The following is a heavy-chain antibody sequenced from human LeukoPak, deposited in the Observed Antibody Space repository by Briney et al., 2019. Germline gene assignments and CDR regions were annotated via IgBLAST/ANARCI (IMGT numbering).Heavy chain of an antibody. CDR3: ATTKEGYQLPSHSYGYY. D-gene: IGHD5-18*01. CDR2: IYPGDSDT. Sequence: PGESLKISCKGSGYSFTSYWIGWVRQMPGKGLEWMGIIYPGDSDTRYSPSFQGQVTISADKSISTAYLQWSSLKASDTAMYYCATTKEGYQLPSHSYGYYWGQGTLVTVSS. CDR1: GYSFTSYW. J-gene: IGHJ4*02. V-gene: IGHV5-51*01.